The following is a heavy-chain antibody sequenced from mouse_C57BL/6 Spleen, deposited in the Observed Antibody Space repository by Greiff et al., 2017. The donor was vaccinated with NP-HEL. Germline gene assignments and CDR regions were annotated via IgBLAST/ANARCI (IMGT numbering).Heavy chain of an antibody. CDR1: GFSLTSYG. CDR3: ARNFYYGSSYDDGYFDV. D-gene: IGHD1-1*01. V-gene: IGHV2-2*01. CDR2: IWSGGST. Sequence: QVQLQQSGPGLVQPSQSLSITCTVSGFSLTSYGVHWVRQSPGKGLEWLGVIWSGGSTDYNAAFISRLSISKDNSKSQVFFKMNSLQADDTAIYYCARNFYYGSSYDDGYFDVWGTGTTVTVSS. J-gene: IGHJ1*03.